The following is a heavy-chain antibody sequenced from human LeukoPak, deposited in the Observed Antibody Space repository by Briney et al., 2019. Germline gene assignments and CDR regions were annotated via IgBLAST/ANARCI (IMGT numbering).Heavy chain of an antibody. CDR2: IYHSGST. CDR3: AGSTDYGSGSYSPYYFDY. CDR1: GGSISSGGYS. J-gene: IGHJ4*02. V-gene: IGHV4-30-2*02. D-gene: IGHD3-10*01. Sequence: PSETLSLTCAVSGGSISSGGYSWSWIRQPPGKGLEWIGYIYHSGSTYYNPSLKSRVTISVDRSKNQFSLKLSSVTAADTAVYYCAGSTDYGSGSYSPYYFDYWGQGTLVTVSS.